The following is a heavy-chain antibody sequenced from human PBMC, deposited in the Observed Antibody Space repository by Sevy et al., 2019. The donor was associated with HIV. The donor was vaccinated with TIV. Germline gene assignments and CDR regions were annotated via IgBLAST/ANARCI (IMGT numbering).Heavy chain of an antibody. CDR2: ISSSSSYI. Sequence: GGSLRLSCAASGFTFSSYSMNWVRQAPGKGLEWVSSISSSSSYIYYADSVKGRFTISRDNAKNSLYLQMYSLRAEDTAVYYCARVSDTAMAPEYFQHWGQGTLVTVSS. D-gene: IGHD5-18*01. J-gene: IGHJ1*01. CDR3: ARVSDTAMAPEYFQH. V-gene: IGHV3-21*01. CDR1: GFTFSSYS.